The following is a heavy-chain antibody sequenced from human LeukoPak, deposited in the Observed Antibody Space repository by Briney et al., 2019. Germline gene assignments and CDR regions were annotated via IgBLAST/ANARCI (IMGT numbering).Heavy chain of an antibody. V-gene: IGHV3-30*03. J-gene: IGHJ6*02. D-gene: IGHD6-6*01. CDR3: ARDRAAARRGYYYYGMDV. Sequence: PGGSLRLSCAASGFTFSSYGMHWVRQAPGKGLEWVAVISYDGSNKYYADSVKGRFTISRDNSKNTLYLQMNSLRAEDTAVYYCARDRAAARRGYYYYGMDVWGQGTTVTVSS. CDR2: ISYDGSNK. CDR1: GFTFSSYG.